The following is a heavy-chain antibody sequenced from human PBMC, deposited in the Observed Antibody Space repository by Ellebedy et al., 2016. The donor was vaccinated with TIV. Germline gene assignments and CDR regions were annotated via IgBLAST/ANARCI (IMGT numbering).Heavy chain of an antibody. D-gene: IGHD5-12*01. CDR2: ISYDGSNK. Sequence: GESLKISCAVSGLTFTTYGMHWVRQAPGKGLEWVALISYDGSNKFYADSVKGRFTISSDNSQNTLYLQMNRLRAEDTAVYYCAREHSGYDYVLGFRYYHGMDVWGQGTSVTVSS. CDR1: GLTFTTYG. J-gene: IGHJ6*02. V-gene: IGHV3-30*03. CDR3: AREHSGYDYVLGFRYYHGMDV.